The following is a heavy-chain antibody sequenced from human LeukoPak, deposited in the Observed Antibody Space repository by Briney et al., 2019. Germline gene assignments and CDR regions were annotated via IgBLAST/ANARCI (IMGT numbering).Heavy chain of an antibody. CDR1: GFTFSSYA. J-gene: IGHJ5*02. Sequence: GGSLRLSCAASGFTFSSYATHWVRQAPGKGLEWVAAISYDGSNEYYADSVKGRFTISRDNSKNTLYLQMNSLRAEDTAVYYCARDISLTMIVENWFDPWGQGTLVTVSS. D-gene: IGHD3-22*01. CDR2: ISYDGSNE. CDR3: ARDISLTMIVENWFDP. V-gene: IGHV3-30*04.